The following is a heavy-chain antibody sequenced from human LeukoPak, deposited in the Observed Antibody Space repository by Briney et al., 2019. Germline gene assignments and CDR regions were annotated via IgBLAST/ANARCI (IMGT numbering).Heavy chain of an antibody. J-gene: IGHJ4*02. V-gene: IGHV4-30-2*01. Sequence: SQTLSLTCAVSGGSISSGGYSWSWIRQPPGKGLEWIAYFYHGGTTFYNPSLKSRVTMPVDRSRNQFSLKLESVTATDTAVYYCVLYATCSRSFRDFSGQGTLVTVSS. CDR2: FYHGGTT. CDR3: VLYATCSRSFRDF. CDR1: GGSISSGGYS. D-gene: IGHD2/OR15-2a*01.